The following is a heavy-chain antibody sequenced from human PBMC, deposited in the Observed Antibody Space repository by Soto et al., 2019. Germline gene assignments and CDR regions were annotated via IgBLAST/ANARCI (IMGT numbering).Heavy chain of an antibody. D-gene: IGHD2-2*01. V-gene: IGHV3-48*01. CDR2: ISSSSSTI. J-gene: IGHJ6*03. CDR1: GFTFSSYS. CDR3: ARDPMTPVGYCSSTSCYYYYYYMDV. Sequence: HPGGSLRLSCAASGFTFSSYSMNWVRQAPGKGLEWVSYISSSSSTIYYADSVKGRFTISRDNAKNSLYLQMNSLRAEDTAVYYFARDPMTPVGYCSSTSCYYYYYYMDVWGKGTTVTVSS.